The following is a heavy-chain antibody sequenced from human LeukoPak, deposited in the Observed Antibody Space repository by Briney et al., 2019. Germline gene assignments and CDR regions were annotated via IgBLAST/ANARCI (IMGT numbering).Heavy chain of an antibody. Sequence: PSETLSLTCTVSGYSISSGYYWGWIRQPPGKGLEWIGSIYHSGSTYYNLSLKSRVTISVDTSKNQFSLKLASVTAADTAIYYCAKGAGGFSYYNWFDPWGQGTLVTVSS. J-gene: IGHJ5*02. CDR3: AKGAGGFSYYNWFDP. V-gene: IGHV4-38-2*02. D-gene: IGHD5-18*01. CDR1: GYSISSGYY. CDR2: IYHSGST.